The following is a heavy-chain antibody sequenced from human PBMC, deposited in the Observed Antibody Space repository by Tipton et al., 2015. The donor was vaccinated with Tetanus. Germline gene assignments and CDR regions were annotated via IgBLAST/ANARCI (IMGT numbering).Heavy chain of an antibody. CDR3: ARRSVSARFDD. CDR1: GGSIRGGGYY. V-gene: IGHV4-31*03. CDR2: IYYTGNT. D-gene: IGHD6-6*01. Sequence: GLVKPSETLSLTCTVSGGSIRGGGYYWSWIRQHPERGLEWMGYIYYTGNTYYNPSLKSRVTISVDMSKNQFSLKLRSVTAADTAVYYCARRSVSARFDDWGQGAQVTVSS. J-gene: IGHJ4*02.